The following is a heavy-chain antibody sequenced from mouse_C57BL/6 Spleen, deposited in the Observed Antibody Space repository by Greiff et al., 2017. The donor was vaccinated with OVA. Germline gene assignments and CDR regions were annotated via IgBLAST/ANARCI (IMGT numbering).Heavy chain of an antibody. V-gene: IGHV1-26*01. Sequence: EVQLQQSGPELVKPGASVKISCKASGYTFTDYYMNWVKQSHGKSLEWIGDINPNNGGTSYNQKFKGKATLTVDKSSSTAYMELRSLTSEDSAVYYCARVEITTVVGYFDYWGQGTTLTVSS. CDR2: INPNNGGT. D-gene: IGHD1-1*01. CDR3: ARVEITTVVGYFDY. J-gene: IGHJ2*01. CDR1: GYTFTDYY.